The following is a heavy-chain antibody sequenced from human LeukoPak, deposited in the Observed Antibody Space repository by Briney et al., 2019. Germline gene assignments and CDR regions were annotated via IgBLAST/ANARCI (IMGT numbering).Heavy chain of an antibody. CDR3: ARGRYCSGGSCYRFDY. D-gene: IGHD2-15*01. Sequence: GGSLRLSCAASGFTFSSYGMSWVRQAPGKGLEWVSAISGSGGSTYYADSVKGRFTISRDNSKNTLYLQMNSLRAEDTAVYYCARGRYCSGGSCYRFDYWAREPWSPSPQ. J-gene: IGHJ4*02. CDR1: GFTFSSYG. CDR2: ISGSGGST. V-gene: IGHV3-23*01.